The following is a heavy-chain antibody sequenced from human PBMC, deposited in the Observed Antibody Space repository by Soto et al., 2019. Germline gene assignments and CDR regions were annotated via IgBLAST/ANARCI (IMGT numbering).Heavy chain of an antibody. Sequence: GGSLRLSCAASGFTVSSNYMSWVRQAPGKGLEWVSVIYSGGSTYYADSVKGRFTISRDNSKNTLYLQMNSLRAEDTAVYYCATGPYGHSAYYYYGMDVWGQGTTVTVSS. CDR2: IYSGGST. D-gene: IGHD4-17*01. CDR3: ATGPYGHSAYYYYGMDV. J-gene: IGHJ6*02. V-gene: IGHV3-53*01. CDR1: GFTVSSNY.